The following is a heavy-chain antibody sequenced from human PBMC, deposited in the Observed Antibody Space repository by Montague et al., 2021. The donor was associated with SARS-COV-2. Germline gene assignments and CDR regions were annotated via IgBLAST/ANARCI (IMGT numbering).Heavy chain of an antibody. J-gene: IGHJ4*02. V-gene: IGHV2-70*11. D-gene: IGHD3-10*01. CDR1: GFSLSASGMC. Sequence: PALVKPTQTLTLTCTFSGFSLSASGMCVSWIRQPPGKALEWLARIDWDDDKYYSTSLKTRLTISKDTSKNQVVLTMTNMDPVDTATYYCARGDLVASDLFDYWGQGTLVTVSS. CDR3: ARGDLVASDLFDY. CDR2: IDWDDDK.